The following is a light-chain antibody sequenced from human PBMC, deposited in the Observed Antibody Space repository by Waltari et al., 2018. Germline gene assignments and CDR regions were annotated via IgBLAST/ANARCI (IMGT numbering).Light chain of an antibody. V-gene: IGKV4-1*01. CDR2: WAS. Sequence: DIVMTKSPDSLAVSLGERATLNCKSSQSVLYSSNNKNYLAWYQQKPGQPPKLLIYWASTRESGVPDRCSGSGSWTDFTLTISSLQAEDVAVYYCQQYYSTPPWTFGQGTKVEIK. CDR1: QSVLYSSNNKNY. CDR3: QQYYSTPPWT. J-gene: IGKJ1*01.